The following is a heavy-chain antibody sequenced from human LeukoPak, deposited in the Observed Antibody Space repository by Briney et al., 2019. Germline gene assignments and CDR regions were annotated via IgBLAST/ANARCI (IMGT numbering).Heavy chain of an antibody. CDR2: ISTSSTFI. V-gene: IGHV3-21*04. CDR1: GFSLSSYD. CDR3: SRDFGGVAHNYCDS. Sequence: PGGSLRLSCAASGFSLSSYDMNWVRQAPGKGLEWVSSISTSSTFIYYTYSVKGRFTISRDNSKDSLYLQMNSLRAEDTAFYFCSRDFGGVAHNYCDSWGQGSLVSVSS. J-gene: IGHJ5*01. D-gene: IGHD3-16*01.